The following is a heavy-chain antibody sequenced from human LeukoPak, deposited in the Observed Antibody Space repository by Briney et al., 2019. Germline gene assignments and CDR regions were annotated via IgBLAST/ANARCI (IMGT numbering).Heavy chain of an antibody. V-gene: IGHV1-2*02. CDR2: INPNSGGT. Sequence: GASVKVSCKASGYTFTTYGISWVRQAPGQGLEWMGWINPNSGGTNYAQKFQGRVTMTRDASISTAYMELSRLRSDDTAVYYCARASRRWYDSSGNLDCWGQGTLVTVSS. D-gene: IGHD3-22*01. CDR3: ARASRRWYDSSGNLDC. J-gene: IGHJ4*02. CDR1: GYTFTTYG.